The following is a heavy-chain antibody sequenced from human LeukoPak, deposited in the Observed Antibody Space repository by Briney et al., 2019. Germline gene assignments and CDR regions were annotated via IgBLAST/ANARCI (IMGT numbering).Heavy chain of an antibody. CDR2: ISSRGDNT. CDR3: AKGPRPDLSMAHTVEN. Sequence: GGSLRLSCAASGLPFSSYAKTWVRQAPGKGLEWVSSISSRGDNTYDADSVKGRFTISRDNSKNSLYLQMDSLRAEDTAVYYCAKGPRPDLSMAHTVENWGQGTLVTVSS. V-gene: IGHV3-23*01. D-gene: IGHD3-16*01. J-gene: IGHJ4*02. CDR1: GLPFSSYA.